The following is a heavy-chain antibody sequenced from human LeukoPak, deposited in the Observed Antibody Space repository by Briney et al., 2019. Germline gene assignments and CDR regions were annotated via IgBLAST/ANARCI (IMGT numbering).Heavy chain of an antibody. V-gene: IGHV4-59*02. CDR2: IYYSGST. CDR1: GFTVSSNY. D-gene: IGHD6-6*01. J-gene: IGHJ3*02. Sequence: GSLRLSCAASGFTVSSNYMSWIRQSPGKGLEWIGYIYYSGSTDYNPSLKSRVTILIDTSKTHFSLKLTSMTAADTAMYYCARRAVDYTSSDHAFDIWGPGTMVTVSS. CDR3: ARRAVDYTSSDHAFDI.